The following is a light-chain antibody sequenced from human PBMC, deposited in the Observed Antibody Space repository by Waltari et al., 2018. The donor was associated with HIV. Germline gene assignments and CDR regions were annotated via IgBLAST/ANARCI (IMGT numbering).Light chain of an antibody. CDR3: AAWDDSLNVVV. J-gene: IGLJ2*01. Sequence: QSVLAQPPSASGTPGQRVTISCSGSSSNIGRTTVNWYQQLPGTAPKLLIYINDKRPSGVPDRFSGSKSGASASLAISRLQSEDEADYFCAAWDDSLNVVVFGGGTKLTVL. CDR1: SSNIGRTT. V-gene: IGLV1-44*01. CDR2: IND.